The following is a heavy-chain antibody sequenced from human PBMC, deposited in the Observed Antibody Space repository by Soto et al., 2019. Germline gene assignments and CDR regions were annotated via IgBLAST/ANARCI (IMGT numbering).Heavy chain of an antibody. D-gene: IGHD6-6*01. J-gene: IGHJ6*02. CDR3: ARQRSIAARPFYYYGMDV. CDR2: IDPSDSYT. V-gene: IGHV5-10-1*01. Sequence: PVESLRISCKGSGYSFTSYWISWVRQMPGKGLEWMGRIDPSDSYTNYSPSFQGHVTISADKSISTAYLQWSSLKASDTAMYYCARQRSIAARPFYYYGMDVWGQGTTVTVSS. CDR1: GYSFTSYW.